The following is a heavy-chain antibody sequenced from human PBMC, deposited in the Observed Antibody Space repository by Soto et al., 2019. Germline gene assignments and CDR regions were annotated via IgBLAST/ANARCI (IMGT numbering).Heavy chain of an antibody. Sequence: SETLSLTCTVSGGSISSGGYYWIWIRQHPGKGLEWIGYIYYSGSTNYNPSLKSRVTISVDTSKNQFSLKLSSVTAADTAVYYCARGAELYYYYYYMDVWGKGTTVTVSS. D-gene: IGHD3-10*01. J-gene: IGHJ6*03. CDR1: GGSISSGGYY. V-gene: IGHV4-61*08. CDR3: ARGAELYYYYYYMDV. CDR2: IYYSGST.